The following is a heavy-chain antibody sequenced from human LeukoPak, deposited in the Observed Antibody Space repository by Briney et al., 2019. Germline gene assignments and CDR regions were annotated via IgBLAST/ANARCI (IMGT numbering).Heavy chain of an antibody. Sequence: ASVKVSCKASGYTFTGYYMHWVPQAPGQGLEWMGIINPSGGSTTYAQKFHGRVTMTRDTSTSTVYMELSNLRSEDTAVYYCARGRLWEVLDAFDMWGQGTMVTVSS. D-gene: IGHD1-26*01. CDR3: ARGRLWEVLDAFDM. V-gene: IGHV1-46*03. CDR2: INPSGGST. CDR1: GYTFTGYY. J-gene: IGHJ3*02.